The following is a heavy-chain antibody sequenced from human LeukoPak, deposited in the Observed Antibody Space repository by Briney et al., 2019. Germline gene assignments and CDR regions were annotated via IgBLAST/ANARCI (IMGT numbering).Heavy chain of an antibody. V-gene: IGHV1-2*02. D-gene: IGHD6-13*01. Sequence: ASVKVSCKASGYTFTGYYMHWVRQAPGQGLEWMGWINPNSGGTNYAQKFQGRVTMTRDTSISTAYMELSRLRSDDTAVYYCARCSSSWYWFDPWGQGTPVTVSS. CDR3: ARCSSSWYWFDP. CDR1: GYTFTGYY. J-gene: IGHJ5*02. CDR2: INPNSGGT.